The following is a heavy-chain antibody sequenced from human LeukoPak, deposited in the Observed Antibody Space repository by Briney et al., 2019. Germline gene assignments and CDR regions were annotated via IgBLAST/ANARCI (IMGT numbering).Heavy chain of an antibody. Sequence: ASVKVSCKASGYTFTSYYMHWVRQAPGQGLEWMGIINPSGGSTSYAQKFQGRVTMTRDTSTGTVYMELSSLRSEDTAVYYCARDDSSSWYDILGLTTWGQGTLVTVSS. D-gene: IGHD6-13*01. J-gene: IGHJ4*02. V-gene: IGHV1-46*01. CDR2: INPSGGST. CDR3: ARDDSSSWYDILGLTT. CDR1: GYTFTSYY.